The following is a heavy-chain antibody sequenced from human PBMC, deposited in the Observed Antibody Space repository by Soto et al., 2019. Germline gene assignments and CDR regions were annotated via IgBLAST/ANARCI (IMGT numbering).Heavy chain of an antibody. CDR2: INPSGGST. D-gene: IGHD3-10*01. J-gene: IGHJ6*02. V-gene: IGHV1-46*01. CDR1: GYTFTSYY. CDR3: ARPRGSGRIDYGMDV. Sequence: ASVKVSCKASGYTFTSYYMHWVRQAPGQGLEWMGIINPSGGSTSYAQKFQGRVTMTRDTSTSTVYMELSSLRSEDTAVYYCARPRGSGRIDYGMDVWGQGTTVTVAS.